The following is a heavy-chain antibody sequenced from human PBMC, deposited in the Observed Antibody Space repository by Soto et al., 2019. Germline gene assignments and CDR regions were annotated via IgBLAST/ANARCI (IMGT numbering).Heavy chain of an antibody. CDR2: IHSDGSTT. J-gene: IGHJ3*01. CDR3: VRGDKGGFDL. D-gene: IGHD2-21*02. Sequence: EVQLVESEGGLVQRGGSLRLSCAASGFTFNYYWMHWVCQAPGQGLVWVSHIHSDGSTTTYADSVKGRFTISRDNAKNTLYLQMNSLRAEDTAVYYCVRGDKGGFDLWGQGTTVTVS. CDR1: GFTFNYYW. V-gene: IGHV3-74*01.